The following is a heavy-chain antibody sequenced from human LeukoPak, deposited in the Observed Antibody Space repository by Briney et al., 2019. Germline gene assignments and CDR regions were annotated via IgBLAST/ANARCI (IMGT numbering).Heavy chain of an antibody. Sequence: GGSLRLSCATSGFTFSYYWMNWVRQAPGQGLVWVSSISGDGRISYADFVKGRFTISRDNARNTLDLQMNNLRVEDTAIYYCAKVGVVLGKWLDPWGQGTMVVVSS. CDR3: AKVGVVLGKWLDP. D-gene: IGHD3-10*01. CDR1: GFTFSYYW. J-gene: IGHJ5*02. V-gene: IGHV3-74*01. CDR2: ISGDGRI.